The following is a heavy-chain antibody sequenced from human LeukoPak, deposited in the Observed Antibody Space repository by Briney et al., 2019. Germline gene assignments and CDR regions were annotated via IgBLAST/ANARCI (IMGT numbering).Heavy chain of an antibody. Sequence: GGSLRLSCAASGFTFINYWMHWVRQAPGEGLVWVSHINNDGSTTTYADSVKGRFTISRDNAKNTLYLHVNSLRAEDAAVYYCARGGFCSGADCRGSFDYWGQGSLVTVSS. CDR2: INNDGSTT. J-gene: IGHJ4*02. D-gene: IGHD2-15*01. V-gene: IGHV3-74*01. CDR3: ARGGFCSGADCRGSFDY. CDR1: GFTFINYW.